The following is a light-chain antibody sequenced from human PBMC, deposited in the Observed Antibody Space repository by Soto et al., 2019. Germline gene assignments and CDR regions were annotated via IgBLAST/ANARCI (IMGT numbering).Light chain of an antibody. J-gene: IGLJ1*01. CDR3: TSYTGDDFTFI. CDR2: EVS. Sequence: QSALTQPPSASVSLGQSVTGSRTGTSSDIGTYDYVSWYQQHPGRAPKLIIFEVSKRPSGVPDRFSGSKSGNTASLIVSGLQPDDEAEYHCTSYTGDDFTFIFGTGTKVTVL. CDR1: SSDIGTYDY. V-gene: IGLV2-8*01.